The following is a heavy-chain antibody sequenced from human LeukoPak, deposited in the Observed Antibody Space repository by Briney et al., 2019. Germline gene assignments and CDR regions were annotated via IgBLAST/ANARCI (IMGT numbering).Heavy chain of an antibody. V-gene: IGHV1-46*01. CDR2: INPSGGST. Sequence: GASVKVSCKASGCIFTSYYIHWVRQAPGQGLEWMGIINPSGGSTSYAQKFQGRVTMTRDTSTSTVYMELSSLRSEDTAIYYCARGELGDFNYWGQGTLVTVSS. CDR1: GCIFTSYY. CDR3: ARGELGDFNY. J-gene: IGHJ4*02. D-gene: IGHD7-27*01.